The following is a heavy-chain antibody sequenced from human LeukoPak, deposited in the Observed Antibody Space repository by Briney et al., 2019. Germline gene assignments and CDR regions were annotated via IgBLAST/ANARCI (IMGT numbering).Heavy chain of an antibody. CDR1: GFTFSSYA. Sequence: PGGSLGLSCAASGFTFSSYAMHWVRQAPGKGLEWVAVISYDGSNKYYADSVKGRFTISRDNSKNTLYLQMNSLRAEDTAVYYCARDGGGYFDYWGQGTLVTVSS. CDR3: ARDGGGYFDY. CDR2: ISYDGSNK. J-gene: IGHJ4*02. D-gene: IGHD2-15*01. V-gene: IGHV3-30-3*01.